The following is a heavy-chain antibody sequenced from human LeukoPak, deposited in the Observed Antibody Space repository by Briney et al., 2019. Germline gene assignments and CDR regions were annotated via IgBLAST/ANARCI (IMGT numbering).Heavy chain of an antibody. CDR3: AREVIPGNDYGGNSEAAFDI. Sequence: PGGSLRLSCAASGFTFSSYSMNWVRQAPGKGLEWVSSISSSSSYIYYADSVKGRFTISRDNAKNSLYLQMNSLRAEDTAVYYCAREVIPGNDYGGNSEAAFDIWGQGTMVTVSS. D-gene: IGHD4-23*01. CDR2: ISSSSSYI. V-gene: IGHV3-21*01. CDR1: GFTFSSYS. J-gene: IGHJ3*02.